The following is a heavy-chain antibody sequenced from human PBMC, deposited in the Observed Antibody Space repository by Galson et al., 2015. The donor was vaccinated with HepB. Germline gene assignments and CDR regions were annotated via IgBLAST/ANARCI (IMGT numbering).Heavy chain of an antibody. CDR3: AKDGIMVSNNPYQLHF. V-gene: IGHV3-23*01. J-gene: IGHJ4*02. D-gene: IGHD2-8*01. Sequence: SLRLSCAASGFTFSRYTMTRVRQAPGKGLEWISSITSNGGRTFYTNSVKGRFTTSRDNSRNTVVLQLSSLRPEDTAVYYCAKDGIMVSNNPYQLHFWGQGTLVSVSS. CDR2: ITSNGGRT. CDR1: GFTFSRYT.